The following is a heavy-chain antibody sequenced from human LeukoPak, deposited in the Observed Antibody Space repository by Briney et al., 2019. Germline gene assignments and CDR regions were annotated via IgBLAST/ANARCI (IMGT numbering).Heavy chain of an antibody. CDR1: GGSFSGYY. J-gene: IGHJ4*02. CDR3: ARDDPHESSGSRGY. Sequence: SETLSLTCAVYGGSFSGYYWNWIRQPPGKGLEWLGETNHSGSNHYNPSLKSEVTISVDTSKNQFSLKLSSVAVADAAVYYCARDDPHESSGSRGYWGQGTLVSVSS. D-gene: IGHD3-22*01. V-gene: IGHV4-34*01. CDR2: TNHSGSN.